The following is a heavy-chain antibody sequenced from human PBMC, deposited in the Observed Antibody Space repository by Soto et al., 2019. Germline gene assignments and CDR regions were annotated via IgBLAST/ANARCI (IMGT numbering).Heavy chain of an antibody. J-gene: IGHJ6*02. CDR2: INPSGGGT. D-gene: IGHD4-17*01. CDR1: GYTFTNYY. CDR3: ARDDYGDHYYGMDV. V-gene: IGHV1-46*01. Sequence: GASVKVSCKASGYTFTNYYIHWVRQAPGQGLEWMGIINPSGGGTSYAQKFQGRVTMTRDTSTSTVYMDLSSLRSEDTAVYYCARDDYGDHYYGMDVWGQGTTVTVSS.